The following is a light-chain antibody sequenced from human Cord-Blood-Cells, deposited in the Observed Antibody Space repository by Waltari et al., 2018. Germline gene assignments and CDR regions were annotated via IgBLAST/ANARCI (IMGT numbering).Light chain of an antibody. CDR3: QQSYSTPHT. J-gene: IGKJ2*01. CDR2: ASS. Sequence: DIQMTQSPSSLSASVGDRVTITCRASQSISSYLNWYQQKPGKAPKLLIYASSRLQSWVPSRFSGSGSGTDFTLTISSLQPEDFATYYCQQSYSTPHTFGQGTKLEIK. V-gene: IGKV1-39*01. CDR1: QSISSY.